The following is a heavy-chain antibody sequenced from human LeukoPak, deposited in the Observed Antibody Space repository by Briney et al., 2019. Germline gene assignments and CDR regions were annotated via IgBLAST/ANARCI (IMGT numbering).Heavy chain of an antibody. CDR3: ARRWADYVWGSYRYSDFDY. D-gene: IGHD3-16*02. J-gene: IGHJ4*02. CDR1: GGSISSYY. V-gene: IGHV4-34*01. CDR2: INHSGST. Sequence: ETSETLSLTCTVSGGSISSYYWSWIRQPAGKGLEWIGEINHSGSTNYNPSLKSRVTISVDTSKNQFSLKLSSVTAADTAVYYCARRWADYVWGSYRYSDFDYWGQGTLVTVSS.